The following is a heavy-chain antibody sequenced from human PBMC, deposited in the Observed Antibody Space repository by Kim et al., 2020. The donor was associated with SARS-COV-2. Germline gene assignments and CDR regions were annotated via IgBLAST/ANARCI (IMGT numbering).Heavy chain of an antibody. Sequence: GGSLRLSCAASGFTFNNYWMHWVRQAPGKGLVWVSRRNSDGSITSYADSVKGRLTISRDNAKNTLYLQMNSLKAADTAVYYCAREGCSGGSCYCDNWGQGTLLTVSS. D-gene: IGHD2-15*01. CDR1: GFTFNNYW. CDR3: AREGCSGGSCYCDN. V-gene: IGHV3-74*01. J-gene: IGHJ4*02. CDR2: RNSDGSIT.